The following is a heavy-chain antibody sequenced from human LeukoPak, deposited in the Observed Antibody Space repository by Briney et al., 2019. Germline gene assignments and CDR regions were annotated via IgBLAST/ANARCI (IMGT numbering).Heavy chain of an antibody. CDR1: GYTFTSHY. Sequence: GASVKVSCKESGYTFTSHYMHWVRQAPGQGLEWMGIINPSGGSTTYAQKFQDRVTMTRDTSTSTVYMELSSLRSEDTAVYYCARGDNPGVPWYFDYWGQGTLVTVSS. CDR2: INPSGGST. D-gene: IGHD1-14*01. V-gene: IGHV1-46*01. CDR3: ARGDNPGVPWYFDY. J-gene: IGHJ4*02.